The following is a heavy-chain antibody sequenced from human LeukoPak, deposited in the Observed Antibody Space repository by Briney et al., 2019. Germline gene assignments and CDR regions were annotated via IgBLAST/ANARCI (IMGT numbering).Heavy chain of an antibody. CDR1: GGSVSSSNW. V-gene: IGHV4-4*02. Sequence: SETLSLTCAVSGGSVSSSNWWSWVRQPPGKGLEWIGEIYHSGSTNYNPSLKSRVTISVDKSKNQFSLKLSSVTAADTAVYYCARADLAGYQEDFDFWGQGALVTVSS. J-gene: IGHJ4*02. CDR2: IYHSGST. D-gene: IGHD3-9*01. CDR3: ARADLAGYQEDFDF.